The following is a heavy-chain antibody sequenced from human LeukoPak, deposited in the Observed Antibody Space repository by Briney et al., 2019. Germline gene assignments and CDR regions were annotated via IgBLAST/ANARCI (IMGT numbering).Heavy chain of an antibody. Sequence: GGSLRLSCAASGLTFSSYEMNWVRQAPGKGLEWVSYISSSGSSIYYADSVKGRFTISRDNAKKSLYLQMHSLRAEDTAVYYCARSYGDATFDYWGQGTLVTVSS. V-gene: IGHV3-48*03. CDR2: ISSSGSSI. J-gene: IGHJ4*02. CDR3: ARSYGDATFDY. D-gene: IGHD4-17*01. CDR1: GLTFSSYE.